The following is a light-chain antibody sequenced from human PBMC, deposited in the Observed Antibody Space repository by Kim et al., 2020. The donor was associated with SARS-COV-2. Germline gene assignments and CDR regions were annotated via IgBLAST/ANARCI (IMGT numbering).Light chain of an antibody. CDR2: QDA. J-gene: IGLJ2*01. V-gene: IGLV3-1*01. CDR3: QAWDSSTAV. CDR1: RLGDKY. Sequence: SYELTQPPSVSVSPGQTASITCSGDRLGDKYVCWYQQKPGQSPVLVIYQDAKRPSGISERFSGSNSGNTATLTISGTQAIDEADYYCQAWDSSTAVFGGGTQLTVL.